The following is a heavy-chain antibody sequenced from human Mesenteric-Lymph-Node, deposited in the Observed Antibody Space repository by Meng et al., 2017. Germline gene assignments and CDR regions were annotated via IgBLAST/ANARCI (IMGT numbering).Heavy chain of an antibody. Sequence: GESLKISCAASGFTFSSYAMSWVRQAPGKGLEWVSAISGSGGSTYYADSVKGRFTISRDNSKNTLYLQMNSLRAEDTAVYYCARDRGYCSSGSCWLAYWGQGTLVTVSS. CDR3: ARDRGYCSSGSCWLAY. CDR1: GFTFSSYA. D-gene: IGHD2-15*01. CDR2: ISGSGGST. J-gene: IGHJ4*02. V-gene: IGHV3-23*01.